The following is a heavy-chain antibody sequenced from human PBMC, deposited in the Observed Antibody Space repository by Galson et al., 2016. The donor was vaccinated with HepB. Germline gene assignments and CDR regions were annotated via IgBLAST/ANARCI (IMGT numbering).Heavy chain of an antibody. Sequence: SLRLSCAASGFTFNTYGMNWVRQAPGKGLEWISFISSSSDIIHYADSVKGRFTISRDNAKNALYLQMNSLRDEDIAVYYCARNPEVNIILQHWGQGTLVTVSS. V-gene: IGHV3-48*02. J-gene: IGHJ1*01. D-gene: IGHD2/OR15-2a*01. CDR2: ISSSSDII. CDR3: ARNPEVNIILQH. CDR1: GFTFNTYG.